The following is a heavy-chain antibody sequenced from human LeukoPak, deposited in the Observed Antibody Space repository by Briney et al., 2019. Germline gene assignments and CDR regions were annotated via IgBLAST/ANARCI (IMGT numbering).Heavy chain of an antibody. V-gene: IGHV1-2*02. CDR2: INPNSGGT. Sequence: ASVKVSCKASGYTFTGCYMHWVRQAPGQGLEWMGWINPNSGGTNYAQKFQGRVTMTRDTSISTAYMELSRLRSDDTAVYYCARVPENYYDSSGYHYWGQGTLVTVSS. J-gene: IGHJ4*02. CDR1: GYTFTGCY. D-gene: IGHD3-22*01. CDR3: ARVPENYYDSSGYHY.